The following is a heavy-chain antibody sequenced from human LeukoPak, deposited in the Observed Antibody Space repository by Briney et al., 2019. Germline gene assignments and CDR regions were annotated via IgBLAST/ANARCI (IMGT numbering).Heavy chain of an antibody. CDR2: ISSSSSYI. J-gene: IGHJ3*02. CDR1: GFTFSSYT. CDR3: ARALTIFGVVIYAFDI. D-gene: IGHD3-3*01. Sequence: PGGSLRLSCAASGFTFSSYTMNWVLQAPGKGLEWVSSISSSSSYIYYADSVKGRFTISRDNAKNSLYLQMNSLRAEDTAVYYCARALTIFGVVIYAFDIWGQGTMVTVSS. V-gene: IGHV3-21*01.